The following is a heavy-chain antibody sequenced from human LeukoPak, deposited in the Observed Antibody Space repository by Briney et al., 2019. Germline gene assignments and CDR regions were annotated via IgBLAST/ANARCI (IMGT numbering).Heavy chain of an antibody. J-gene: IGHJ4*02. V-gene: IGHV3-23*01. Sequence: PGGSLRLSCAASGFAFSSNVMIWVRQAPGKGLEWVSSIPASGGSTYYADSVKGRFTISRDNSKNSLYLQMNSLRAEDTAVYYCARVVPAAMVDYWGQGTLVTVSS. D-gene: IGHD2-2*01. CDR1: GFAFSSNV. CDR3: ARVVPAAMVDY. CDR2: IPASGGST.